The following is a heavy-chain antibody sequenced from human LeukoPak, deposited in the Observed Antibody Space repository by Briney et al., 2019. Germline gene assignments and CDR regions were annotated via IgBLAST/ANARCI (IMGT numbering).Heavy chain of an antibody. CDR2: ISGSGGST. CDR1: GFTFSSYA. CDR3: AKATASRHYSYFDY. J-gene: IGHJ4*02. V-gene: IGHV3-23*01. D-gene: IGHD3-10*01. Sequence: GGSLRLSCAASGFTFSSYAMSWVRQAPGKGLEWVSAISGSGGSTYYADSVKGRFTISRDNSKNTLYLQMNSLRAEDTDVYYCAKATASRHYSYFDYWGQGTRVTVSS.